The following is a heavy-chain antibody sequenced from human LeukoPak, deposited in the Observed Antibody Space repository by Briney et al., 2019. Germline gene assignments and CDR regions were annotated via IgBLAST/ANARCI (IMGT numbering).Heavy chain of an antibody. CDR1: GFTFSSYS. CDR3: ARETFYYYYYYMDV. V-gene: IGHV3-48*01. J-gene: IGHJ6*03. Sequence: PGGSLRLSCAASGFTFSSYSMNWVRQAPGKGLEWVSYISSSSSTIYYADSVKGRFTISRDNAKNSLYLQMNSLRAEDTAVYYCARETFYYYYYYMDVWGKGTTVTVSS. CDR2: ISSSSSTI.